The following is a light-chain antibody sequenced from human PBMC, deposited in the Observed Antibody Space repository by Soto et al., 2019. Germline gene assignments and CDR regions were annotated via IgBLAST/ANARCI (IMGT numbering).Light chain of an antibody. Sequence: DIQMTQSPSSLSASVGDRVTITCRTSQGISNYLAWYQQKSGKPPNLLIYLASTLQSGVSSRVSGSRSEADFTLTIRSLQSEDVATSYCHQYNSDLLFGGGTKVEL. CDR3: HQYNSDLL. CDR2: LAS. J-gene: IGKJ4*01. CDR1: QGISNY. V-gene: IGKV1-27*01.